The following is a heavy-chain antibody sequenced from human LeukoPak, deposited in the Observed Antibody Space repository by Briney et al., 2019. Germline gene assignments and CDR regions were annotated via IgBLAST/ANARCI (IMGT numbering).Heavy chain of an antibody. Sequence: SETLSLTCTVSGGSISSYYWSWIRQPPGKGLEWIGYIYYSGSTNYNPSLKGRVTISVDTSKNQFSLKLSSVTAADTAVYYCARLWFGEVDYYYYYGMDVWGQGTTVTVSS. V-gene: IGHV4-59*08. CDR3: ARLWFGEVDYYYYYGMDV. CDR2: IYYSGST. D-gene: IGHD3-10*01. CDR1: GGSISSYY. J-gene: IGHJ6*02.